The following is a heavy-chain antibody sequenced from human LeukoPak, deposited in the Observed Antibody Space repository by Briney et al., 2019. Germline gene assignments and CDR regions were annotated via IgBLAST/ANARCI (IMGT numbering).Heavy chain of an antibody. D-gene: IGHD3-3*01. Sequence: SETLSLTCTVSGGSITGYYWSWIRQPPGKGLEWIGYIFSSGSTNYNPSLKSRVTISVDTSKNQFSLKLSSVTAADTAVYYCAKEERLGPDYWGQGTLVTVSS. CDR1: GGSITGYY. V-gene: IGHV4-59*01. CDR3: AKEERLGPDY. J-gene: IGHJ4*02. CDR2: IFSSGST.